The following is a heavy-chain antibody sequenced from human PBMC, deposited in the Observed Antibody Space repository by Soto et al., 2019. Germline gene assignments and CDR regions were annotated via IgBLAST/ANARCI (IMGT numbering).Heavy chain of an antibody. CDR3: ARVQRYYSLTSSPPSSGMDV. D-gene: IGHD3-9*01. V-gene: IGHV1-69*01. CDR1: GGTISSDS. J-gene: IGHJ6*02. CDR2: IIPVIGES. Sequence: QVHLVQSGAEMKNPGSSVKVSCKGLGGTISSDSISWVRQAPGRGLEWLGGIIPVIGESNYAQRYQGRVTITADESIKTAYLELRSLRPEDTAVYYCARVQRYYSLTSSPPSSGMDVWGQGATVTVSS.